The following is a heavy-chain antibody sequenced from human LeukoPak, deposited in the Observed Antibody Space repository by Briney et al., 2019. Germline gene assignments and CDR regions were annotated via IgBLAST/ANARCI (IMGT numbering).Heavy chain of an antibody. CDR2: IYYSGSI. D-gene: IGHD4-17*01. CDR3: ARKATTGPTKAAFDI. J-gene: IGHJ3*02. Sequence: KPSETLSLTCAVSGYSISSSNYWAWIRQPPGKGLEWIGHIYYSGSIYYNPSLKSRVTMSVDTSKNQFSLKLSSVTAVDTAVYYCARKATTGPTKAAFDIWGQGTMVTVSS. V-gene: IGHV4-28*05. CDR1: GYSISSSNY.